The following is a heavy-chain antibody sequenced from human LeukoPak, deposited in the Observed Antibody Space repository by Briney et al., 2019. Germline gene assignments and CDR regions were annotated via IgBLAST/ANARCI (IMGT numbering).Heavy chain of an antibody. V-gene: IGHV4-59*01. CDR3: ARVTSGWTRFDY. D-gene: IGHD6-19*01. CDR2: IYYSGST. J-gene: IGHJ4*02. CDR1: GGSISSYY. Sequence: SEPLSLTCTVSGGSISSYYWSWIRQPPGEGLEWIGYIYYSGSTNYNPSLKSRVTISIDTSKNQFSLKLSSVTAADTAVYYCARVTSGWTRFDYWGQGTLVTVSS.